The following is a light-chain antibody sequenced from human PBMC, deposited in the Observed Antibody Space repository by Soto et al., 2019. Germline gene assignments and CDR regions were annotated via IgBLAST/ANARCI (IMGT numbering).Light chain of an antibody. CDR3: QQRSNWPGT. CDR1: QSITSNS. V-gene: IGKV3D-20*02. Sequence: ETFLFHSLGPLCLSPGERATLSCRASQSITSNSFACYQQKPGQAPRLLISGASSRATGIPDRFSASGSGTDFTLTISRLEPDDFAVYYCQQRSNWPGTFGQGTKVDIK. CDR2: GAS. J-gene: IGKJ1*01.